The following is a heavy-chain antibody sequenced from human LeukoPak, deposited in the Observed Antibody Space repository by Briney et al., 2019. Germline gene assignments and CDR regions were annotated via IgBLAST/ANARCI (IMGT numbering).Heavy chain of an antibody. J-gene: IGHJ6*02. CDR2: INPNSGGT. D-gene: IGHD6-13*01. CDR1: GYTFTSYY. CDR3: ARLVPSYYYYYGMDV. Sequence: ASVKVSCKASGYTFTSYYMHWVRQAPGQGLEWMGWINPNSGGTNYAQKFQGRVTMTRDTSISTAYMELSRLRSDDTAVYYCARLVPSYYYYYGMDVWGQGTTVTVSS. V-gene: IGHV1-2*02.